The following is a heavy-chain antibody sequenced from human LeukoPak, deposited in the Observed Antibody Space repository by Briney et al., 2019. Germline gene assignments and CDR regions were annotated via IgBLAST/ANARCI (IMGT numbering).Heavy chain of an antibody. CDR3: ARDYTRNAFDI. D-gene: IGHD2-2*01. CDR1: GYTFTGYY. J-gene: IGHJ3*02. CDR2: INPKNGAT. Sequence: GASVKVSCKASGYTFTGYYIHWVRQAPGQGLEWMGWINPKNGATHYAQNFLGRVTMTRDTSISTAYMELSRLTSDDTAVYYWARDYTRNAFDIWGQGTMVTVSS. V-gene: IGHV1-2*02.